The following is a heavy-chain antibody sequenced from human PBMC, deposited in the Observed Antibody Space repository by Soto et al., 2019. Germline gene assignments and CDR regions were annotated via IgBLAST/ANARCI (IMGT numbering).Heavy chain of an antibody. D-gene: IGHD3-10*01. CDR2: INADGSVG. CDR1: GFTFSTYW. V-gene: IGHV3-7*03. CDR3: AGWGGHYCKY. J-gene: IGHJ4*02. Sequence: EVQLLGSGGGLVQPGGSLRLSCVAAGFTFSTYWMNWVRQAPGKGLEWVANINADGSVGTYVDSVKCRFTTSRDNAQNSLYLRMNRLRADDTAVYFGAGWGGHYCKYWGQGILVTVSS.